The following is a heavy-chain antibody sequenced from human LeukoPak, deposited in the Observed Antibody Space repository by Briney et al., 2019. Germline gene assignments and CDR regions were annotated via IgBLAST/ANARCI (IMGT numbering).Heavy chain of an antibody. V-gene: IGHV3-23*01. D-gene: IGHD6-6*01. CDR1: GFTFSSYA. CDR3: ARVGSSSGY. Sequence: GGSLRLSCAASGFTFSSYAMGWVRQAPGSGLEWVSVISGGSGSIYYADSVKGRFTISRDNAKNSLYLQMNSLRAEDTAVYYCARVGSSSGYWGQGTLVTVSS. CDR2: ISGGSGSI. J-gene: IGHJ4*02.